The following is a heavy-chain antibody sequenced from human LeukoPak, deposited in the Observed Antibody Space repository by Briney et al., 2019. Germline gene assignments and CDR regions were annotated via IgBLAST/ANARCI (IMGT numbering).Heavy chain of an antibody. D-gene: IGHD3-10*01. V-gene: IGHV3-7*02. CDR3: ATPIRGS. CDR2: IKPDGGDK. J-gene: IGHJ5*02. Sequence: GSLRLSCAASGFTFSTYWMSLVRQAPGKGLEWVANIKPDGGDKYYVDSVKGRFTISRDNAKNSLYLQMNSLRAEDTAVYYCATPIRGSWAQGTLVTVSS. CDR1: GFTFSTYW.